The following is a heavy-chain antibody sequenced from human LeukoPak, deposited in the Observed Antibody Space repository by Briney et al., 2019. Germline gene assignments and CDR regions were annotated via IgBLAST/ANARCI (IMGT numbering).Heavy chain of an antibody. CDR1: GDSVSNNRAA. J-gene: IGHJ6*03. CDR3: ARDYYYSMDV. Sequence: KPSQTLSLTCAISGDSVSNNRAAWNWIRQSPSRGLEWLGRTYYRSKWYNDYAVSVKSRITINPDTSKNQFSLQVNSVTPEDTAIYYSARDYYYSMDVWGKGTTVIVSS. CDR2: TYYRSKWYN. V-gene: IGHV6-1*01.